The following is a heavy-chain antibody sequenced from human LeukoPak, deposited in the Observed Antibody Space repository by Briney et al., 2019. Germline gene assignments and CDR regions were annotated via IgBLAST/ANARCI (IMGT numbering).Heavy chain of an antibody. V-gene: IGHV3-48*02. CDR2: ISSSSGTI. CDR1: GFTFSNNY. Sequence: PGGSLRLSCAASGFTFSNNYMNWVRQAPGKGLEWVSYISSSSGTIYYADSVKGRFTISRDNAENSLYLQMNSLRDEDTAVYYCARDLNLYDSSGYYPRWGQGTLVTVSS. CDR3: ARDLNLYDSSGYYPR. D-gene: IGHD3-22*01. J-gene: IGHJ4*02.